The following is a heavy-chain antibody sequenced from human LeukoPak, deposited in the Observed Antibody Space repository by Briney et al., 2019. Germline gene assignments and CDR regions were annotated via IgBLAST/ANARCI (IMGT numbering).Heavy chain of an antibody. CDR3: ARGGMGTESDY. D-gene: IGHD1-26*01. CDR1: GGSISSSNW. J-gene: IGHJ4*02. V-gene: IGHV4-4*02. Sequence: SETLSLTCAVSGGSISSSNWWSWVRQPPGKGLEWIGEIYHSGSTNYNPSLKSRVTISVDTSKNQFSLKLSSVTAADTAVYYCARGGMGTESDYWGQGTLVTVSS. CDR2: IYHSGST.